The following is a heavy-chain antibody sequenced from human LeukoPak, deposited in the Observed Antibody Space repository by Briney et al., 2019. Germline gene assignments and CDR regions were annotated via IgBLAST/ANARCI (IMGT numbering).Heavy chain of an antibody. Sequence: SQTLSLTCTVSGGSISSGGYYWSWIRQPPGKGLEWIGYIYYSGSTYYNPSLKSRVTISVDTSKNQFSLKLSSVTAADTAVYYCARGRKYYYYMDVWGKGTTVTVSS. V-gene: IGHV4-30-4*08. D-gene: IGHD3-10*01. CDR1: GGSISSGGYY. J-gene: IGHJ6*03. CDR3: ARGRKYYYYMDV. CDR2: IYYSGST.